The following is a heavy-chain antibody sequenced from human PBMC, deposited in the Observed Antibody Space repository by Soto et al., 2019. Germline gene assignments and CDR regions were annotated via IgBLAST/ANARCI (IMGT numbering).Heavy chain of an antibody. CDR1: GFTFSSYA. CDR2: ISGSGVST. V-gene: IGHV3-23*01. CDR3: AQGMDIVVVPARY. Sequence: GGSLRLSCAASGFTFSSYAKSWVRQEPGKGLEWVSAISGSGVSTYYADYVKGRVTISRDNSENTLYLPMNSLRAEDTAVYYCAQGMDIVVVPARYWDQGTLVTVS. D-gene: IGHD2-2*03. J-gene: IGHJ4*02.